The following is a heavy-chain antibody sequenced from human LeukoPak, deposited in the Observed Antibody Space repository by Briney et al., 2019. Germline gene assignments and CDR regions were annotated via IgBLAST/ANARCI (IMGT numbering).Heavy chain of an antibody. V-gene: IGHV1-2*02. D-gene: IGHD6-25*01. J-gene: IGHJ5*01. CDR3: VRARYSSAWFDS. CDR1: GYTFTGYY. CDR2: INPNSGGT. Sequence: ASVKVSCKASGYTFTGYYMHWVRQAPGQGLEWMGWINPNSGGTNYAQKFQGRVTMTTDTSTSTAYMELRSLRSDDTAVYYCVRARYSSAWFDSWGHGTLVIVSS.